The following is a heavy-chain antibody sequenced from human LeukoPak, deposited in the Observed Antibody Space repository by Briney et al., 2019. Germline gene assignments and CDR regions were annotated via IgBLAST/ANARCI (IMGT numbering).Heavy chain of an antibody. Sequence: SETLSLTCTVSGDSIGSSSFFWGWIRQPPGRGLEWIGNIYYSGSTYYNPSLKSRVSISVDTSKNQFSLRLSSVTAADTAVYSCARQISGLEIPLYFDFWGQGTLVTVSS. D-gene: IGHD2-21*01. J-gene: IGHJ4*02. CDR1: GDSIGSSSFF. V-gene: IGHV4-39*07. CDR2: IYYSGST. CDR3: ARQISGLEIPLYFDF.